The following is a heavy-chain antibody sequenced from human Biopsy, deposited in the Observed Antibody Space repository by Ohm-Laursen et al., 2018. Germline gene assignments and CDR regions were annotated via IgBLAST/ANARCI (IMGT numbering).Heavy chain of an antibody. J-gene: IGHJ1*01. CDR1: GGSFSSYA. Sequence: SVKVSCKPSGGSFSSYAISWVRQAPGQGLEWMGRIIPILRTTTYAPKFQDRVTVAADTSTSTATMELRSLRPDDTAVYYCATKLTGYFHHWGQGTLVIVSS. D-gene: IGHD3-9*01. V-gene: IGHV1-69*04. CDR3: ATKLTGYFHH. CDR2: IIPILRTT.